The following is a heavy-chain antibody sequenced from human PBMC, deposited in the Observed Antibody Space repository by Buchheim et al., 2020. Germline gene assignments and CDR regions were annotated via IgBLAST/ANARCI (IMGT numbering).Heavy chain of an antibody. Sequence: EVQLVESGGGLVQPGGSLRLSCAASGFIINDYWMYWVRQAPGKGLVWVSQIDSDGGTTTYADSVKGRFTISRDKAKHTLSLQMNGLRVENTAVYYCARGGFQHALDVWGQGTT. CDR3: ARGGFQHALDV. CDR1: GFIINDYW. V-gene: IGHV3-74*03. J-gene: IGHJ6*02. CDR2: IDSDGGTT.